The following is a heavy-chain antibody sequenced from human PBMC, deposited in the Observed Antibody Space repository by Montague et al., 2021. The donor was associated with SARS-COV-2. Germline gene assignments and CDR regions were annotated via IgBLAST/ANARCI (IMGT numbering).Heavy chain of an antibody. V-gene: IGHV3-30*04. CDR2: ISYDGSNK. D-gene: IGHD3-9*01. Sequence: SRRLSCAASGFPFSSYAMHWVRQAPGKGLEWVAVISYDGSNKYYADSVKGRFTISRDNSKNTLYLQMNSLRAEDTAVYYCARPIRYFDRGFDSGFDYWGQGTLVTVSS. CDR3: ARPIRYFDRGFDSGFDY. CDR1: GFPFSSYA. J-gene: IGHJ4*02.